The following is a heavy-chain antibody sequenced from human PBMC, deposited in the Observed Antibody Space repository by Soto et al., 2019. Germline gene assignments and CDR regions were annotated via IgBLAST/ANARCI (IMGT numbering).Heavy chain of an antibody. CDR1: GFTFTSSA. J-gene: IGHJ4*02. CDR3: AAELFGVTMVRGNFDY. Sequence: ASVKVSCKASGFTFTSSAVQWVRQARGQRLEWIGWIVVGSGDTNYAQKFQERVTITRDMSTSTAYMELSSLRSEDTAVYYCAAELFGVTMVRGNFDYWGQGTLVTVSS. CDR2: IVVGSGDT. V-gene: IGHV1-58*01. D-gene: IGHD3-10*01.